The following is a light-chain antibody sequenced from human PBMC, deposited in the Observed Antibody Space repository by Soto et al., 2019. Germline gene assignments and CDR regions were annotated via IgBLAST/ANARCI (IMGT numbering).Light chain of an antibody. Sequence: EVVMTQSPGTLSVSLGESATLSCRASQSVDGYLAWYQQKPGQAPRLLIYGASIRATGIPDRFSGSGSETDFTLTISRLEPEDFALYYCQQYGSSAPITFGQGTRLEIK. CDR2: GAS. V-gene: IGKV3-20*01. CDR3: QQYGSSAPIT. J-gene: IGKJ5*01. CDR1: QSVDGY.